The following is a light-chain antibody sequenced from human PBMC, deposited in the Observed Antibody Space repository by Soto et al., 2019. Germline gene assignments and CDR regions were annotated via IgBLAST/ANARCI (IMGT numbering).Light chain of an antibody. V-gene: IGKV3-15*01. Sequence: EVVMTQSPATLSVSPGERATLSCRASQGVSRNLAWYQHKPGQAPRLLIYGVFTRATGLPGRFSGGGSGTEFTLTINGLQSEDFAVYYCHQYNNWPRTFGQGTKVDIK. CDR1: QGVSRN. CDR2: GVF. J-gene: IGKJ1*01. CDR3: HQYNNWPRT.